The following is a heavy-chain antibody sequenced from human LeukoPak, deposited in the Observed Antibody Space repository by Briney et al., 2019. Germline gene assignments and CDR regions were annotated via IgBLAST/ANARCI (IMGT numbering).Heavy chain of an antibody. Sequence: PGGSLRLSCAASGFTFSSYEMNWVRQAPGKGLEWVSYISSSGSTIYYADSVKGRFTISRDNAKNSLYLQMNSLRAEDTAVYCCARSRRDQGSYDSSGYYYRFGAFDIWGQGTMVTVSS. CDR1: GFTFSSYE. D-gene: IGHD3-22*01. J-gene: IGHJ3*02. V-gene: IGHV3-48*03. CDR2: ISSSGSTI. CDR3: ARSRRDQGSYDSSGYYYRFGAFDI.